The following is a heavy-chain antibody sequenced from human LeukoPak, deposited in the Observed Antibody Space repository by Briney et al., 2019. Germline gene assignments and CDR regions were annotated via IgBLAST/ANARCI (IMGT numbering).Heavy chain of an antibody. CDR3: ARYLHDYHLLGY. V-gene: IGHV1-18*01. D-gene: IGHD5-12*01. CDR2: ISAYNGHT. Sequence: ASVKVSCKASGYTFTSYGISWVRQAPGQGLEWMGWISAYNGHTNYAQKLQGRVTMTTDTSTSTAYMELRSLRSDDTAVYYCARYLHDYHLLGYWGQGTLVTVSS. J-gene: IGHJ4*02. CDR1: GYTFTSYG.